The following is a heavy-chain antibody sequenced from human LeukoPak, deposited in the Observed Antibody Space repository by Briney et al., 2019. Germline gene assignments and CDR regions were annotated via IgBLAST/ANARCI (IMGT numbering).Heavy chain of an antibody. Sequence: ASVTVSCKASGYTFNTYGISWVRQAPGQGLEWMGWISAYNGNTNYAQMLQGRVTMTTDTSTTTAYMELRSLGSDDTAVYYCARVPSGGPLDYWGQGTLVTVSS. CDR2: ISAYNGNT. V-gene: IGHV1-18*01. J-gene: IGHJ4*02. CDR1: GYTFNTYG. CDR3: ARVPSGGPLDY. D-gene: IGHD2-15*01.